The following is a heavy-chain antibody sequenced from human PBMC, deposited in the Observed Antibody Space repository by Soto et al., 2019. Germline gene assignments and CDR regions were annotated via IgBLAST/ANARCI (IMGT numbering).Heavy chain of an antibody. CDR2: IKSKTDGGTT. Sequence: PGGSLRLSCAASGFTFSNAWMSWVRQAPGKGLEWVGRIKSKTDGGTTDYAAPVKGRFTISRDDSKNTLYLQMNSLKTEDTAVYYCTTDILTTVGTDAFDIWGQGTMVTVSS. J-gene: IGHJ3*02. CDR3: TTDILTTVGTDAFDI. D-gene: IGHD4-17*01. CDR1: GFTFSNAW. V-gene: IGHV3-15*01.